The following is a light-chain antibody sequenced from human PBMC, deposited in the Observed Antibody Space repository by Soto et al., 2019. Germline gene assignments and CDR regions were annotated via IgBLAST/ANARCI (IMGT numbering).Light chain of an antibody. CDR3: SSKTSSGTLYV. CDR2: EVS. V-gene: IGLV2-14*01. Sequence: QSVLTQPASVSGSPGQSITISCTGSSSDVGGSKYVSWYQQHPGKAPRLMIYEVSYRPSGVSNRFSGSKSGNTASLTVSGLQAEDEADYYCSSKTSSGTLYVFGTGTKGTVL. J-gene: IGLJ1*01. CDR1: SSDVGGSKY.